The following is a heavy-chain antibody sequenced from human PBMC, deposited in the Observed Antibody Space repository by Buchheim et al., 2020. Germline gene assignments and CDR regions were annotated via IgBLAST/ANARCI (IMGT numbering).Heavy chain of an antibody. CDR1: GFTLSSYG. CDR2: IRSDGTDI. CDR3: ASIPGYSTGWSYFDD. J-gene: IGHJ4*02. D-gene: IGHD6-19*01. V-gene: IGHV3-30*02. Sequence: QVQLVESGGGVVQPGRSLRLSCVASGFTLSSYGMHWVRQAPGKGLEWVAFIRSDGTDIYYADSVTGRFTISRDNTKNTMYLQMNSLRPEDTAVYYCASIPGYSTGWSYFDDWGQGTL.